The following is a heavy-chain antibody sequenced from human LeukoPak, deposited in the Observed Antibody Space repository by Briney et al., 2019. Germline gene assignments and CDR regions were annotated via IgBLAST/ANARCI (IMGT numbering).Heavy chain of an antibody. CDR3: AREVYSSGYLAYFDY. CDR2: IKQDGSEK. V-gene: IGHV3-7*01. CDR1: GFTFSSYG. Sequence: PGGSLRLSCAASGFTFSSYGMHWVRQAPGKGLEWVANIKQDGSEKYYVDSVKGRFTISRDNAKNSLYLQMNSLRAEDTAVYYCAREVYSSGYLAYFDYWGQGTLVTVSS. D-gene: IGHD3-22*01. J-gene: IGHJ4*02.